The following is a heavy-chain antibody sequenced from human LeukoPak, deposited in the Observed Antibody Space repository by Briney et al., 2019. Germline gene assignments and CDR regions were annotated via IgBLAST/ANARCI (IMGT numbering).Heavy chain of an antibody. Sequence: GGSLRLSCAASGFTFSSYAMYWVRQAPGKGLEWVAVISHDGNNKYYADSVKGRFTISRDNSENTLYLQMNSLRSNDTAMYYCARGRGIAAAFDYWGQGTLVTVSS. CDR1: GFTFSSYA. D-gene: IGHD6-13*01. J-gene: IGHJ4*02. CDR2: ISHDGNNK. CDR3: ARGRGIAAAFDY. V-gene: IGHV3-30-3*01.